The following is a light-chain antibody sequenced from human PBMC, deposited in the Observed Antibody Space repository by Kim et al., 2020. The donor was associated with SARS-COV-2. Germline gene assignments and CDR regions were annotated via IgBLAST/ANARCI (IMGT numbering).Light chain of an antibody. Sequence: RVTISCTGGTSNIGAGNDVPWYQQLPATAPKLLIYGNSNRPSGVPDRFSGSKSDTSASLAITGLQAEDEADYYCQSYDNSLSGYVFGSGTKVTVL. CDR2: GNS. CDR3: QSYDNSLSGYV. J-gene: IGLJ1*01. CDR1: TSNIGAGND. V-gene: IGLV1-40*01.